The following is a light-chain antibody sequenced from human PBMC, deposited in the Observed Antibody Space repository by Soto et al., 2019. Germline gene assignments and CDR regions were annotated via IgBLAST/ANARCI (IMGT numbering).Light chain of an antibody. CDR3: QWWQRWTRWT. J-gene: IGKJ1*01. CDR2: GAS. Sequence: EIVLTQSPATLSVSPGARVTLSCRARKSVSSSLAWYQQHPGQAPRLLIYGASTRATGITARFSGSGSGTEFTLTLSSMQSEAFAVYVCQWWQRWTRWTFGQGTKVDIK. CDR1: KSVSSS. V-gene: IGKV3-15*01.